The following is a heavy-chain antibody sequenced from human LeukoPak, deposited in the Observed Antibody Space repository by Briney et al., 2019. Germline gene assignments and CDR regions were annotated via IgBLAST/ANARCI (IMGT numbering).Heavy chain of an antibody. Sequence: SETLSLTCAVYGGSFSGYYWSWIRQPPGKGLEWIGYIYYSGSTNYNPSLKSRVTISVDTSKNQFSLKLSSVTAEDTAVYYCAKVLPLSRCSSTSCYDDYWGQGTLVTVSS. D-gene: IGHD2-2*01. CDR2: IYYSGST. J-gene: IGHJ4*02. CDR1: GGSFSGYY. V-gene: IGHV4-59*12. CDR3: AKVLPLSRCSSTSCYDDY.